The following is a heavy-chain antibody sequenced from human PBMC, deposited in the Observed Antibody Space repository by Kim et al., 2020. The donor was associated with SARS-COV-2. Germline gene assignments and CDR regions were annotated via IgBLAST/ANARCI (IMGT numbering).Heavy chain of an antibody. D-gene: IGHD6-13*01. CDR1: GGSFSGYY. Sequence: SQTLSLTCAVYGGSFSGYYWSWIRQPPGKGLEWIGEINHSGSTNYNPSLKSRVTISVDTSKNQFSLKLSSVTAADTAVYYCARGSYSSSWYGVRGWFDPWGQGTLVTVSS. CDR3: ARGSYSSSWYGVRGWFDP. J-gene: IGHJ5*02. CDR2: INHSGST. V-gene: IGHV4-34*01.